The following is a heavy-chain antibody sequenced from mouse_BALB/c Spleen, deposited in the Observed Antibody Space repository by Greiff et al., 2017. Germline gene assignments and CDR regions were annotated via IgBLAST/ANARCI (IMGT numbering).Heavy chain of an antibody. J-gene: IGHJ1*01. CDR2: ISSGGGST. CDR1: GFAFSSYD. D-gene: IGHD1-1*01. Sequence: EVQRVESGGGLVKPGGSLKLSCAASGFAFSSYDMSWVRQTPEKRLEWVAYISSGGGSTYYPDTVKGRFTISRDNAKNTLYLQMSSLKSEDTAMYYCARHVSTTVVRYFDVWGAGTTVTVSS. CDR3: ARHVSTTVVRYFDV. V-gene: IGHV5-12-1*01.